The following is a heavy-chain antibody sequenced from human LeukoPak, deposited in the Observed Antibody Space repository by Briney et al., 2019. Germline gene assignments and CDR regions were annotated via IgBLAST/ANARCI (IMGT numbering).Heavy chain of an antibody. CDR1: GFTFSDYY. D-gene: IGHD3-10*01. CDR2: ISYDGSNK. CDR3: AKVYRFGELLSPFDP. J-gene: IGHJ5*02. Sequence: GGSLRLSCAASGFTFSDYYMSWVRQAPGKGLEWVAVISYDGSNKYYADSVKGRFTISRDNSKNTLYLQMNSLRAEDTAVYYCAKVYRFGELLSPFDPWGQGTLVTVSS. V-gene: IGHV3-30*18.